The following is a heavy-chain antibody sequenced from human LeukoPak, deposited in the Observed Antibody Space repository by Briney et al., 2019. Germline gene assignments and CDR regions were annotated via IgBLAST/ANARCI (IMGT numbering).Heavy chain of an antibody. Sequence: PGGSLRLSCAASGFTFSSYGMHWVRQAPGKGLEWVAFIRYDGSNKYYADSVKGRFTISRDNSKNTLYLQMNSLRAEDTAVYYCAKDLGLRQLGNWLDPWGQGTLVTVSS. V-gene: IGHV3-30*02. CDR3: AKDLGLRQLGNWLDP. CDR2: IRYDGSNK. D-gene: IGHD6-6*01. CDR1: GFTFSSYG. J-gene: IGHJ5*02.